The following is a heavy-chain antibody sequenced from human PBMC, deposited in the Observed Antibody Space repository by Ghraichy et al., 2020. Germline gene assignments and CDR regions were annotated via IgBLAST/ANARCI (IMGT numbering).Heavy chain of an antibody. J-gene: IGHJ3*02. CDR3: ARPTLTTPHPVVIGAFDI. CDR1: GGTFSSYA. D-gene: IGHD4-23*01. CDR2: IIPIFGTA. V-gene: IGHV1-69*13. Sequence: SVKVSCKASGGTFSSYAISWLRQAPGQGLEWMGGIIPIFGTANYAQKFQGRVTITADESTSTDYMELSSLRSEDTAVYYCARPTLTTPHPVVIGAFDIWGKGTMVTVSS.